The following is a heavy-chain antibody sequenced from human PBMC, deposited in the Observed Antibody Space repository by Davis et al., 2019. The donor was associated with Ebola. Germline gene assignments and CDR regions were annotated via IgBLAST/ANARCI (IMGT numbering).Heavy chain of an antibody. J-gene: IGHJ6*02. CDR3: ARLGAGDYWYYYGMDV. CDR2: IIPIFGTA. CDR1: GGTFSSYA. Sequence: AASVKVSCKASGGTFSSYAISWVRQAPGQGLEWMGGIIPIFGTANYAQKFQGRVTITADKSTSTAYMELSSLRSDDTAVYYCARLGAGDYWYYYGMDVWGQGTTVTVSS. D-gene: IGHD3-10*01. V-gene: IGHV1-69*06.